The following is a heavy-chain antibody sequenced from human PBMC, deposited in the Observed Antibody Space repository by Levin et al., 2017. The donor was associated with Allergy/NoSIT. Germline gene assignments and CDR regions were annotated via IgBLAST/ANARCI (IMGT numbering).Heavy chain of an antibody. J-gene: IGHJ4*02. Sequence: KTSETLSLTCAISGDSVPSDIAAWNWIRQSPSRGLEWLGRTYYRSKWYNDYADSVKSRITVNPDTSKNQFSLELHSVTPEDTAIYYCARDPGEDQGLDYWGQGTLVTVSS. CDR2: TYYRSKWYN. CDR1: GDSVPSDIAA. D-gene: IGHD3-10*01. V-gene: IGHV6-1*01. CDR3: ARDPGEDQGLDY.